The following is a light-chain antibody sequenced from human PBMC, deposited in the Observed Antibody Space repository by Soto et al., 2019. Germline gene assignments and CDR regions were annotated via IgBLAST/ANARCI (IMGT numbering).Light chain of an antibody. Sequence: DIQMTQSPSSLSASVGDRVTITCRASQSVRTYLNWYQRKPGKAPKVLIYGASALQSGVPSRFSGSVSGTDFTLTVSSLQPEDFATYYCQQSFTIPYTFGQGTKLEIK. CDR1: QSVRTY. CDR3: QQSFTIPYT. CDR2: GAS. J-gene: IGKJ2*01. V-gene: IGKV1-39*01.